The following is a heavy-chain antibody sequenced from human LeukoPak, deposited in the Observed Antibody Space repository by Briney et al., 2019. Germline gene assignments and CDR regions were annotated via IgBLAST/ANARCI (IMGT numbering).Heavy chain of an antibody. CDR3: ARVAYDSSGSRAFDI. V-gene: IGHV4-34*01. D-gene: IGHD3-22*01. CDR2: INHSGST. CDR1: GGSMSSYY. J-gene: IGHJ3*02. Sequence: SETLSLTCTVSGGSMSSYYWSWIRQPPGKGLEWIGEINHSGSTNYNPSLKSRVTISVDTSKNQFSLKLSSVTAADTAVYYCARVAYDSSGSRAFDIWGQGTMVTVSS.